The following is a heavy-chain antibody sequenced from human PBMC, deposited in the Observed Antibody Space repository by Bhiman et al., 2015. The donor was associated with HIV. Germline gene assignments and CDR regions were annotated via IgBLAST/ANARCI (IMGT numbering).Heavy chain of an antibody. V-gene: IGHV3-9*01. CDR2: ISWNSAKI. D-gene: IGHD2-8*01. CDR1: GFIFDDYA. Sequence: VQLVESGGGLVKPGRSLRLSCAASGFIFDDYAMHWVRQAPGKGPEWVAGISWNSAKIEYADSVEGRFTISRDNAENALHLQMNSLRPEDTALYYCVKWGGQCSNGQCRYGLDVWGQGTTVTVSS. J-gene: IGHJ6*02. CDR3: VKWGGQCSNGQCRYGLDV.